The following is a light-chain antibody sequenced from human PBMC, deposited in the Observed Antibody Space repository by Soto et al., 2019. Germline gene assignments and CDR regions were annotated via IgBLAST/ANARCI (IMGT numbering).Light chain of an antibody. CDR3: QQSYSTPSIT. V-gene: IGKV1-39*01. CDR2: AAS. Sequence: GDRVTITCQATQDIRKYLNWYQQKPGKAPKLLIYAASSLQSGVPSRFSGSGSGTDFTLTISSLQPEDFATYYCQQSYSTPSITLGQGTRLEIK. J-gene: IGKJ5*01. CDR1: QDIRKY.